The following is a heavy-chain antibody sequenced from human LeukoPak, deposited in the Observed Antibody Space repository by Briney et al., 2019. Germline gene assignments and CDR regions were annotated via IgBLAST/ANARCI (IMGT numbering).Heavy chain of an antibody. D-gene: IGHD4-23*01. J-gene: IGHJ4*02. CDR3: ARHPGGNHAHRFDN. Sequence: PSETLSLTCTVSGGSITGYFWSWIRQPPGKGLEWIGYTHSTGSTNYNPSLRSRVTISVDTSKNQFSLKLNSVTAADTAVYYSARHPGGNHAHRFDNWGQGTLVTVSS. CDR2: THSTGST. V-gene: IGHV4-59*08. CDR1: GGSITGYF.